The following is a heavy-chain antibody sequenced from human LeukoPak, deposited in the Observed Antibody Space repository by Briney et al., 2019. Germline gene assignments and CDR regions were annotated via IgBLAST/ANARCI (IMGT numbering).Heavy chain of an antibody. D-gene: IGHD1-1*01. J-gene: IGHJ6*03. CDR1: GGSISSHY. CDR3: AGGTGPHYYYYMDV. CDR2: IYYSGST. V-gene: IGHV4-59*11. Sequence: PSETLSLTCTVSGGSISSHYWSWLRQPPGKGLEWIGYIYYSGSTNYNPSLKSRVTISVDTSKNQFSLKLSSVTAADTAVYYCAGGTGPHYYYYMDVWGKGTTVTVSS.